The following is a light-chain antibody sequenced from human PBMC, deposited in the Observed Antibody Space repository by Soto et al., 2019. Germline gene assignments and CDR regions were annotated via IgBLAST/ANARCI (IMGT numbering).Light chain of an antibody. CDR1: QSISSW. V-gene: IGKV1-5*01. Sequence: DIQMTQSPSTLSASVGDRVTITCRASQSISSWLAWYQQKPGKAPKLLIYDASSLESGVPSRFRGSGSGTEFTLTISSLTPEEFATYYCQQYNSYWTFGQGTKVDNK. CDR3: QQYNSYWT. CDR2: DAS. J-gene: IGKJ1*01.